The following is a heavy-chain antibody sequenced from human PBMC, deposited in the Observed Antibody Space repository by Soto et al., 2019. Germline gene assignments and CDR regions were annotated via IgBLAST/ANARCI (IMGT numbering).Heavy chain of an antibody. V-gene: IGHV2-5*01. CDR3: AHTITMGDFDY. D-gene: IGHD3-10*01. CDR2: IYGNDDK. CDR1: GFSLSTSGVG. J-gene: IGHJ4*02. Sequence: QITLKESGPTLVKPTQTLTLTCTFSGFSLSTSGVGVGWIRQPPDKALEWLALIYGNDDKRYSPSLKSRLTITKDTSKNQVVLTLTNMDPVDTATYYCAHTITMGDFDYWGQGTLVTVSS.